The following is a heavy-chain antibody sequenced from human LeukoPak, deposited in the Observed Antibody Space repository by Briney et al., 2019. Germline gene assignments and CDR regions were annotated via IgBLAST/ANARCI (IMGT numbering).Heavy chain of an antibody. J-gene: IGHJ4*02. V-gene: IGHV4-4*02. CDR2: IYHSGST. Sequence: SETLSLTCAVSGGSISSSNWWSWVRQPPGKGLEWIGEIYHSGSTNYNPSLKSRVTISVDTSKNQFSLKLSSVTAADTAVYYCARDYVYGSGTEYWGQGTLVTVSS. CDR3: ARDYVYGSGTEY. CDR1: GGSISSSNW. D-gene: IGHD3-10*01.